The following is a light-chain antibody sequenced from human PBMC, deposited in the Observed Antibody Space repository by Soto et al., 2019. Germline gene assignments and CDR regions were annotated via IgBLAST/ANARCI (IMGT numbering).Light chain of an antibody. CDR2: GAT. CDR3: QQYDSSRT. J-gene: IGKJ1*01. V-gene: IGKV3-20*01. Sequence: DIVLTQSPGTLSLSPGERATLSFSASQSVDSRFLARYQQQPGQAPRLLMYGATIRATCFPDRFSGSGSGTDFTLSIKSLEPEDFAVYYCQQYDSSRTFGQGTKVE. CDR1: QSVDSRF.